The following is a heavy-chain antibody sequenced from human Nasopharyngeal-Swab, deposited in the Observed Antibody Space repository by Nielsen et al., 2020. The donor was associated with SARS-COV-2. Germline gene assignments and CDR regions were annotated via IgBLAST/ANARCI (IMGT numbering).Heavy chain of an antibody. CDR1: GGSFSGYY. J-gene: IGHJ6*02. CDR3: ARGRGHYYYGMDV. Sequence: SETLSLTCAVYGGSFSGYYWSWIRQPPGKGLEWIGEINHSGSTNYNPSLKSRVTISVDTSKNQFSLKLSSVTAADTAMYYCARGRGHYYYGMDVWGQGTTVTVSS. D-gene: IGHD3-10*01. CDR2: INHSGST. V-gene: IGHV4-34*01.